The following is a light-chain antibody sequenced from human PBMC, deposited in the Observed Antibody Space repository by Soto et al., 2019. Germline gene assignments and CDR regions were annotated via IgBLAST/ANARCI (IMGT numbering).Light chain of an antibody. V-gene: IGKV1-33*01. CDR1: QDIRTS. CDR3: QHYDNLPSFT. Sequence: DIQMTQSPSSLSASVGARVSITCQASQDIRTSLSWFQQKPGRAPKLLIYGASNLETGVPSRFKGSGSGTDFTFTISSLQPEDIATYYCQHYDNLPSFTFGPGTKVDIK. J-gene: IGKJ3*01. CDR2: GAS.